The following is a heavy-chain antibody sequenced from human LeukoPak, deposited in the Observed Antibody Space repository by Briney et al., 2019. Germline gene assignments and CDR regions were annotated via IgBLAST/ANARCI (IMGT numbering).Heavy chain of an antibody. CDR2: IYPGDSDT. D-gene: IGHD3-10*01. J-gene: IGHJ6*03. V-gene: IGHV5-51*01. Sequence: GESLKISCKGSGYSFTSYWIGWVRQMPGKGLEWMGIIYPGDSDTRYSPSFQGQVTISADKSISTAYLQWSSLKASDTAMYYCARQSLSYYYGSGSYRHYYYYYMDVWGKGTTVTISS. CDR1: GYSFTSYW. CDR3: ARQSLSYYYGSGSYRHYYYYYMDV.